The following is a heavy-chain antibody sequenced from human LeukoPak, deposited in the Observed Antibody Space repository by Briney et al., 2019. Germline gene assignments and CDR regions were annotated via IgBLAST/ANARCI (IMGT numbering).Heavy chain of an antibody. D-gene: IGHD6-6*01. Sequence: GGSLRLSCAASGFTFSSYAMSWVRQAPGKGLEWVSAISGSGGSTYYTDSVKGRFTISRDNSKNTLYLQMNSLRAEDTAVYYCAKVYSSSIRRPYFDYWGQGTLVTVSS. CDR1: GFTFSSYA. CDR3: AKVYSSSIRRPYFDY. CDR2: ISGSGGST. J-gene: IGHJ4*02. V-gene: IGHV3-23*01.